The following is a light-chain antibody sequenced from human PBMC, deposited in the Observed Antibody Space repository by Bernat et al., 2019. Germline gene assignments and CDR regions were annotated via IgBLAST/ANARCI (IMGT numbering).Light chain of an antibody. V-gene: IGKV1-33*01. CDR3: QQYHDVPLT. CDR1: QDISNH. CDR2: DAS. J-gene: IGKJ5*01. Sequence: DIKMTQSPPSLSTSVGDRVTITCQASQDISNHLNWYHQKPGKAPKVLIYDASTLKTGVPSRFSGSGSGTQFTLTIRDMRPEDIATYYCQQYHDVPLTFGQGTHLEMK.